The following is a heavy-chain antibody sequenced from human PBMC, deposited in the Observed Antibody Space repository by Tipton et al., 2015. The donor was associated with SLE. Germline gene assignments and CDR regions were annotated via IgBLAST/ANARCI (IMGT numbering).Heavy chain of an antibody. CDR2: VCNSGST. V-gene: IGHV4-4*08. CDR1: GASVGTYC. J-gene: IGHJ4*02. CDR3: VRDWDSSYCTGGACLSY. Sequence: TLSLTCIVSGASVGTYCWNWLRQSPGKGLEWIGCVCNSGSTNYSPSLESRGTISVDTSKHQFSLELTSVTAADTAVYFCVRDWDSSYCTGGACLSYWGRGILVTVSS. D-gene: IGHD2-8*02.